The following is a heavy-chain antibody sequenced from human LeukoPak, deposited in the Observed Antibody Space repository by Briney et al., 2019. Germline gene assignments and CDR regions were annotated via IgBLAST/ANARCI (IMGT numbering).Heavy chain of an antibody. CDR2: ISSSGSTI. Sequence: GGSLRLSCAASGFTFSSYSMNWVRQAPGKGLEWVSSISSSGSTIYYADSVRGRFTISRDNAKNTLYLDMNSLRAEDTAVFYCATDQDHGYFRQWGQGTLVIVSS. D-gene: IGHD3-22*01. CDR1: GFTFSSYS. CDR3: ATDQDHGYFRQ. V-gene: IGHV3-48*04. J-gene: IGHJ1*01.